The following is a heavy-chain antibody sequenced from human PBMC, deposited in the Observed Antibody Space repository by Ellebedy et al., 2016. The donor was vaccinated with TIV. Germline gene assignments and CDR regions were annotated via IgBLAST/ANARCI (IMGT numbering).Heavy chain of an antibody. CDR3: AREFRYDFWRGPLDH. V-gene: IGHV4-59*11. D-gene: IGHD3-3*01. CDR1: LGSISSHY. Sequence: SETLSLTXTVSLGSISSHYWTWIRQPPGKGLEWIGNIYYTGSTSYSPSLTGRVTISIDTPKNQFSLKVTSVTAADMAVYYCAREFRYDFWRGPLDHWGQGTTVTVSS. CDR2: IYYTGST. J-gene: IGHJ4*02.